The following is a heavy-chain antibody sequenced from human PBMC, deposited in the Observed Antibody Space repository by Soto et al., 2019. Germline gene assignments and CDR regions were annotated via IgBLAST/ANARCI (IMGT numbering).Heavy chain of an antibody. D-gene: IGHD1-26*01. J-gene: IGHJ4*01. CDR1: GGSISSYY. V-gene: IGHV4-59*08. Sequence: SETLSLTCTVSGGSISSYYWSWIRQPPGKGLEWIGYIYYSGSTNYNPSLKSRVTISVDTSKNQFFLKLTSVTAADTAVYYCARLRSELATIDFYYCAQGTLVTISS. CDR3: ARLRSELATIDFYY. CDR2: IYYSGST.